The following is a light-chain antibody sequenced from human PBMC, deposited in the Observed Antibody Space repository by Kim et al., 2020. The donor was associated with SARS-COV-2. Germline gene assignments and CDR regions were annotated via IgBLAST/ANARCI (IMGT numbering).Light chain of an antibody. CDR1: SLRSYY. J-gene: IGLJ2*01. CDR2: GKN. Sequence: SELTQDPAVSVALGQTVRITCQGDSLRSYYASWYQQKPGQAPVLVIYGKNNRPSGIPDRFSGSSSGNTASLTITGAQAEDEADYYCNSRDSSGNPDVVFG. V-gene: IGLV3-19*01. CDR3: NSRDSSGNPDVV.